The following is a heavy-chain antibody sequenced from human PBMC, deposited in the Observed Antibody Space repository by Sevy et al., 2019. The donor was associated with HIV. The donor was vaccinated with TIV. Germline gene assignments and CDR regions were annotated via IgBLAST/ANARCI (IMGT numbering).Heavy chain of an antibody. CDR1: GFTFSSYA. J-gene: IGHJ4*02. CDR3: ASLAVAGKDFHY. Sequence: GGSLRLSCAASGFTFSSYAMHWVRQAPGKGLEWVAVISYDGSNKYYADSVKGRFTISRDNSKNTLYLQMNSLRAEDTAVYYCASLAVAGKDFHYWGQGTLVTVSS. D-gene: IGHD6-19*01. CDR2: ISYDGSNK. V-gene: IGHV3-30-3*01.